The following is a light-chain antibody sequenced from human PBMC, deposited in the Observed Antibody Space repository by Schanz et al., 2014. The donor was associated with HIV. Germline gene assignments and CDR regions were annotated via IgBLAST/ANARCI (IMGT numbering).Light chain of an antibody. CDR1: QTVSSNS. V-gene: IGKV3D-20*02. J-gene: IGKJ4*01. CDR3: QQRRNWLT. CDR2: SAS. Sequence: EIVLTQSPVILSLSPGERATLSCRASQTVSSNSLGWYQQKRGQVPRLLIYSASRRANGIPDRFSGSGSGTDFTLTISRLEPEDFAVYYCQQRRNWLTFGGGTKVEIK.